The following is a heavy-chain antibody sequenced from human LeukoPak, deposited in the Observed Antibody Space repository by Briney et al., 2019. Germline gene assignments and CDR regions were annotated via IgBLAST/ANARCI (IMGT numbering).Heavy chain of an antibody. CDR1: GGSISSGSYY. D-gene: IGHD1-26*01. Sequence: TSETLSLTCTVSGGSISSGSYYWGWIRQPPGKGLEWIGSIYYSGSTYYNPSLKSRVTISVDTSKNQFSLKLSSVTAADTAVYYRARGEDLPDYWGQGTLVTVSS. CDR3: ARGEDLPDY. CDR2: IYYSGST. J-gene: IGHJ4*02. V-gene: IGHV4-39*01.